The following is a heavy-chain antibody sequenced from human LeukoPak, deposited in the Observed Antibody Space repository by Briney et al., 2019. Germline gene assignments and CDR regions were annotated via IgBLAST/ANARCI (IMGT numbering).Heavy chain of an antibody. CDR3: ARAGDGMVRGVMSWFDP. CDR1: GGSISSGSYY. V-gene: IGHV4-61*10. J-gene: IGHJ5*02. CDR2: IYYSGST. Sequence: KTSETLSLTCTVSGGSISSGSYYWSWIRQPAGKGLEWIGYIYYSGSTNYNPSLKSRVTISVDTSKNQSSLKLSSVTAADTAVYYCARAGDGMVRGVMSWFDPWGQGTLVTVSS. D-gene: IGHD3-10*01.